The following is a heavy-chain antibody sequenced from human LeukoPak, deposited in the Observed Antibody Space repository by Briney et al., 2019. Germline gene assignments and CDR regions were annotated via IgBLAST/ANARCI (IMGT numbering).Heavy chain of an antibody. J-gene: IGHJ4*02. D-gene: IGHD6-13*01. Sequence: GGSLRLSCAASGFTFSNHGMNWVRQAPGKGLEWVSVIYSTGDTYYADSVKGRFTISRDKSKNTLYLQMNSLRAEDTAVYYCATTGIAAAAFEYWGQGTLVTVSS. V-gene: IGHV3-53*01. CDR3: ATTGIAAAAFEY. CDR1: GFTFSNHG. CDR2: IYSTGDT.